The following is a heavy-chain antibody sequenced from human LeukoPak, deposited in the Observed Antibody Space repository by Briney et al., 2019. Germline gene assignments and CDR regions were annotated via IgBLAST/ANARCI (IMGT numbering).Heavy chain of an antibody. V-gene: IGHV3-23*01. J-gene: IGHJ4*02. Sequence: PGGSLRLPCAASGFTFSSSAMSWVRQAPGKGLEWVSTISGSDSSTHYADSVKGRFTISRDNSKHTLYLQMNSLRADDTAVYYCAKSGYNRFDYWGQGTLVTVSP. CDR2: ISGSDSST. CDR3: AKSGYNRFDY. CDR1: GFTFSSSA. D-gene: IGHD5-24*01.